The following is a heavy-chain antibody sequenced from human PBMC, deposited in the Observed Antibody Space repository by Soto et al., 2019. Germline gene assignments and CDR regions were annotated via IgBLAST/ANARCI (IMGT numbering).Heavy chain of an antibody. D-gene: IGHD6-25*01. V-gene: IGHV3-53*01. Sequence: PGGSLSLSCEASGFTASSNVMSWVRQAPGKGLEWVSILYSGGSTYYADSVKGRFTISRDNSKNTFYLHMNSLRAEDTALYYCASGYNSGWPDYWGQGSMVTVSS. CDR3: ASGYNSGWPDY. CDR1: GFTASSNV. J-gene: IGHJ4*02. CDR2: LYSGGST.